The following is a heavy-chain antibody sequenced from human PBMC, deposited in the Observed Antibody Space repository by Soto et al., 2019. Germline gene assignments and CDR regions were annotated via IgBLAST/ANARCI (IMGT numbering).Heavy chain of an antibody. CDR3: ATYSGSYYYYGMDV. Sequence: SVKVSCKASGGTFSSYAISWVRQAPGQGLEWMGGIIPIFGTANYAQKFQGRVTITADESTSTAYMELSSLRPEDTAVYYCATYSGSYYYYGMDVWGQGTTVTVSS. CDR1: GGTFSSYA. CDR2: IIPIFGTA. J-gene: IGHJ6*02. D-gene: IGHD1-26*01. V-gene: IGHV1-69*13.